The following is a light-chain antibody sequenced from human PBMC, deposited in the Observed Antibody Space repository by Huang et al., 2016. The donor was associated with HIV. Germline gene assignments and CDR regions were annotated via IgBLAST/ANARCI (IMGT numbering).Light chain of an antibody. CDR3: QQRKSWLT. V-gene: IGKV3D-11*01. Sequence: EIVLTQSPATLSCYPGEKITLFCRASQDIDTSLAWYQQKPGRAPRLLIYDASQRVTGVPARFTGSGSGTEFALTISRLEFDDFAVYYCQQRKSWLTFGGGTKLEVK. CDR1: QDIDTS. J-gene: IGKJ4*01. CDR2: DAS.